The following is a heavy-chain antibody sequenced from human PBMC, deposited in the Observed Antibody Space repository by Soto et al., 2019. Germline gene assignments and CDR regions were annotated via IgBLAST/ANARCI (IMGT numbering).Heavy chain of an antibody. Sequence: EVQLLESGGGLVQPGGSLRLSCAASGFTFSSYAMNWVRQAPGKGLEWVSVISGSGGSTYYADSVKGRFTISRDNSKNTLYLQMNSLRAEDTAVYYFARRSSSWYFDYWGQGTLVTGSS. V-gene: IGHV3-23*01. CDR1: GFTFSSYA. CDR3: ARRSSSWYFDY. D-gene: IGHD6-13*01. J-gene: IGHJ4*02. CDR2: ISGSGGST.